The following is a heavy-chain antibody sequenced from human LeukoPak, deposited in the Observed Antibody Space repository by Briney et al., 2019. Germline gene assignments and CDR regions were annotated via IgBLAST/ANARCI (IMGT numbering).Heavy chain of an antibody. Sequence: ASVKVSCKTSGYTFTSYGISWVRQAPGQGLEWMGWINTNTGNPTYAQGFTGRFVFSLDTSVSTAYLQISSLKAEDTAVYYCAREDCSSTSCFGPDYWGQGTLVTVSS. V-gene: IGHV7-4-1*02. J-gene: IGHJ4*02. CDR2: INTNTGNP. D-gene: IGHD2-2*01. CDR3: AREDCSSTSCFGPDY. CDR1: GYTFTSYG.